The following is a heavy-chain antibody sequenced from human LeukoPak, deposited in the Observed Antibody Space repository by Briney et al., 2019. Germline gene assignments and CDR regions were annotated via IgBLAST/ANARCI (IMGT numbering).Heavy chain of an antibody. CDR3: ARRTELGSYAPADAFDI. CDR1: GGSISSSNW. J-gene: IGHJ3*02. D-gene: IGHD1-26*01. V-gene: IGHV4-4*02. CDR2: IYHSGST. Sequence: PSETLSLTCAVSGGSISSSNWWSWVRQPPGKGLEWIGEIYHSGSTNYNPSLKSRVTISVDKSKNQSSLKLSSVTAADTAVYYCARRTELGSYAPADAFDIWGQGTMVTVSS.